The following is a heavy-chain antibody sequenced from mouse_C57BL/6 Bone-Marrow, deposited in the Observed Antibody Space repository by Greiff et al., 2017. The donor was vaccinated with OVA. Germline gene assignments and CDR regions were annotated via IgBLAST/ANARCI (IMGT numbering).Heavy chain of an antibody. V-gene: IGHV1-72*01. D-gene: IGHD2-12*01. Sequence: QVQLQQPGAELVKPGASVKLSCKASGYTFTSYWMHWVKQRPGRGLEWIGRIDPNSGGTKYNEKFKSKATLTVDKPSSTAYLQLSSLTSEDYAVYYCARSSDYSMLFWYWGQGTLVTVAA. CDR2: IDPNSGGT. CDR1: GYTFTSYW. CDR3: ARSSDYSMLFWY. J-gene: IGHJ3*01.